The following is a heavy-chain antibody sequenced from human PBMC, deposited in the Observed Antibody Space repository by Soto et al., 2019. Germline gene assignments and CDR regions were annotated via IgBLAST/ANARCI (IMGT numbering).Heavy chain of an antibody. J-gene: IGHJ4*02. CDR3: ARDGPPPDY. CDR2: ISAYNGNT. Sequence: QVQLVQSGAEVKKPGASVKVSCKTSGYTFTSYHISWVRQAPGQGLEWMGWISAYNGNTNYAQKLQGRVTMTTDTSTSRAYMELRSLRSGEPAVYYCARDGPPPDYWGQGTLVTVSS. V-gene: IGHV1-18*01. CDR1: GYTFTSYH.